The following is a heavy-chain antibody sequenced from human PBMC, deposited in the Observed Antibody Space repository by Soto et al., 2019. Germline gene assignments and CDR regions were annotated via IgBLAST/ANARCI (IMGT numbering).Heavy chain of an antibody. D-gene: IGHD4-17*01. CDR1: GGSISSGGYY. Sequence: QVQLQESGPGLVKPSQTLSLTCTVSGGSISSGGYYWSWIRQHPGKGLEWIGYIYYSGSTYYNPSLKSRFTMSVDTSKNQFSLKLSSVPAADTAVYYCARSSQSTVTTCDYWGQGTLVTVSS. CDR2: IYYSGST. V-gene: IGHV4-31*03. CDR3: ARSSQSTVTTCDY. J-gene: IGHJ4*02.